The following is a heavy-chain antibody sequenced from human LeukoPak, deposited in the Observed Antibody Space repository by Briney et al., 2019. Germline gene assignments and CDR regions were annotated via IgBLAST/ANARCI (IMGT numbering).Heavy chain of an antibody. CDR3: AREDGDYSTYFQH. Sequence: SVKVSCKASGGTFSSYAISCVPQAPGQGLEWMGRLIPIFGTANYGQKFRGRVTLTTDESPSTAYMELSSLRSEDTAVYYCAREDGDYSTYFQHWGQGTLVTVSS. CDR1: GGTFSSYA. V-gene: IGHV1-69*05. D-gene: IGHD4-17*01. CDR2: LIPIFGTA. J-gene: IGHJ1*01.